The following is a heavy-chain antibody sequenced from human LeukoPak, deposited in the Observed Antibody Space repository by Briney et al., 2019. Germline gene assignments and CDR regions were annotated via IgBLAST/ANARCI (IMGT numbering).Heavy chain of an antibody. CDR1: GFTFNSYS. D-gene: IGHD6-13*01. CDR3: ARGRGGAAAGTVDY. CDR2: INPRSNII. V-gene: IGHV3-48*04. J-gene: IGHJ4*02. Sequence: PGGSLRLSCVASGFTFNSYSMNWVRQAPGRGLEWLSYINPRSNIIYYADSLKGRFTISRDNDKNSLNLQMNSLTADDTALYYCARGRGGAAAGTVDYWGQGTLVTVSS.